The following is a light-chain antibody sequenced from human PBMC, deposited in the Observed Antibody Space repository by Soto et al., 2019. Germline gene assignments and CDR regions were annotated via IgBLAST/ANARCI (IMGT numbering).Light chain of an antibody. CDR3: QQYNNWVMLS. CDR1: QSVSSN. CDR2: GAS. J-gene: IGKJ4*01. V-gene: IGKV3-15*01. Sequence: ELVMTQSQAILSVSPGERATLSCRASQSVSSNLAWYQQKPGQTPRLLIYGASTRATDIPARVSGSGSGTEFTLTISSLQSEDFAMYYCQQYNNWVMLSFGGGTKVEIK.